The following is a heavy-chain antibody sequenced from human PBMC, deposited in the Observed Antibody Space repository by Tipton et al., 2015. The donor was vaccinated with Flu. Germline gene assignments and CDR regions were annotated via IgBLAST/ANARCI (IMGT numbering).Heavy chain of an antibody. V-gene: IGHV4-39*07. J-gene: IGHJ5*02. CDR3: ARRDYSNYVSEPKNWFDP. CDR2: TFHSGNT. CDR1: GDSIRSSNYY. D-gene: IGHD4-11*01. Sequence: GLVKPSETLSLTCGVSGDSIRSSNYYWGWIRQPPGKGLEWIGNTFHSGNTYLNPSLKSRVTISIDTSKNQFSLKLSSVTAADTPVYYCARRDYSNYVSEPKNWFDPWGQGALVTVSS.